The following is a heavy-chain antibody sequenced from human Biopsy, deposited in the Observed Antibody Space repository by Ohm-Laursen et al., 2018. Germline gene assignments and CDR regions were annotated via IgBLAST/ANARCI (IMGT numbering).Heavy chain of an antibody. CDR1: GESSSGYF. D-gene: IGHD5-12*01. CDR2: INQSGST. V-gene: IGHV4-34*01. CDR3: ARGSGYFKLDV. Sequence: GTLSLACAVNGESSSGYFWNWIRQPPGKGLEWIGEINQSGSTKYNPSLKRRATLSADSSNSQFSLRLTSVTAADTAIYYCARGSGYFKLDVWGQGTTVTVSS. J-gene: IGHJ6*02.